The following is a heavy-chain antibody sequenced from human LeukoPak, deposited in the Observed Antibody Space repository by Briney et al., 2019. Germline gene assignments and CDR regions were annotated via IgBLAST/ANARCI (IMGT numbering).Heavy chain of an antibody. D-gene: IGHD6-13*01. Sequence: SETLSLTCTVSGGSISSYCWSWIRQPPGKGLEWIGFIYHSGNTNKNPSLTTRVTMSVDTSKTQITLRLSSVTAADTAVYYCAREEGIAAAGALEYWGQGILVTVSS. CDR1: GGSISSYC. V-gene: IGHV4-59*01. CDR2: IYHSGNT. J-gene: IGHJ4*02. CDR3: AREEGIAAAGALEY.